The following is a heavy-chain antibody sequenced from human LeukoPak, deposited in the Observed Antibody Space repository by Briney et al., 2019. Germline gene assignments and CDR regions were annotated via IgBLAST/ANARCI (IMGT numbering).Heavy chain of an antibody. CDR1: GFTFGAYT. V-gene: IGHV3-21*06. J-gene: IGHJ4*02. CDR3: ARDFFHSSESRPFDY. D-gene: IGHD3-22*01. CDR2: IFSRSESI. Sequence: GGSLRLSCAASGFTFGAYTINWVRQAPGKGLEWVSCIFSRSESILYADSVKGRFTISRDNAKNLLYLQMDSLRVEDTAVYYCARDFFHSSESRPFDYWGQGTLVTVSS.